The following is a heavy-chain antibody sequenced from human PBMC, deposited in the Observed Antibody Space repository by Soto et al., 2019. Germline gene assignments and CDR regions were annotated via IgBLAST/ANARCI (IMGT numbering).Heavy chain of an antibody. CDR2: IYDSGST. Sequence: QVQLQESGPGLVKPSQTLSLTCTVSGGSMDTIGFYWTWIRQHPGKGLEWIGYIYDSGSTYYNPSRQSRITLSVDTSKNHFSLRLTSVTAADTAVYYCARSPRRYSSGWYDYFDYWGQGTLVSVSS. V-gene: IGHV4-31*03. CDR1: GGSMDTIGFY. D-gene: IGHD6-19*01. J-gene: IGHJ4*02. CDR3: ARSPRRYSSGWYDYFDY.